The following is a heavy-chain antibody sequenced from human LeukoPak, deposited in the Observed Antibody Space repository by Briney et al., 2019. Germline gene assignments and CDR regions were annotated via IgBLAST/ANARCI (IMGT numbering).Heavy chain of an antibody. CDR2: IRGGGGSE. V-gene: IGHV3-23*01. CDR1: GFTFSAYA. CDR3: GRDPNGDYIGAFDM. J-gene: IGHJ3*02. D-gene: IGHD4-17*01. Sequence: PGGSLRLSCTASGFTFSAYAMMWVRQAPGKGPEWVSAIRGGGGSEFYADPVKGRLTISRDNSKNTLFLQMNNLRPEDTAVYYCGRDPNGDYIGAFDMWGPGTMVTVSS.